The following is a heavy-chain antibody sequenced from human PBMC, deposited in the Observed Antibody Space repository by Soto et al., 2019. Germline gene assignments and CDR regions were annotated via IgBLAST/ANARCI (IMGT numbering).Heavy chain of an antibody. CDR1: GGTFSSYT. V-gene: IGHV1-69*08. D-gene: IGHD3-3*01. CDR3: ARDGEYYDFWSGYYGH. J-gene: IGHJ4*02. Sequence: QVQLVQSGAEVKKPWSSVKVSCKASGGTFSSYTISWVRQAPGQGLEWMGRIIPILGIANYAQKFQGRVTITADKSTSTAYMELSSLRSEDTAVYYCARDGEYYDFWSGYYGHWGQGTLVTVSS. CDR2: IIPILGIA.